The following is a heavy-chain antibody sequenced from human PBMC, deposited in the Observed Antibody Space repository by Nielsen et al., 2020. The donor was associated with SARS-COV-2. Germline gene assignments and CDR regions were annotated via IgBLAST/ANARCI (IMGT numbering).Heavy chain of an antibody. J-gene: IGHJ2*01. CDR1: GGSFSGYY. V-gene: IGHV4-34*01. CDR2: INHSGSI. CDR3: ARVPQWYFDL. Sequence: SETLSLTCAVYGGSFSGYYWSWIRQPPGKGLEWIGEINHSGSITYNPSLQSRVTMSVDTSKNQFSLNLRSVTAADTAVYYCARVPQWYFDLWGRGTLVTVSS.